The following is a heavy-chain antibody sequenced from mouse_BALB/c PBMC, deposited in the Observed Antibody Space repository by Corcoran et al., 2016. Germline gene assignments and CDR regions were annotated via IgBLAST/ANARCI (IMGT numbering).Heavy chain of an antibody. CDR2: IDPANGNT. Sequence: EVQLQQSGAELVKPGASVKLSCTASGFNIKDTSMHWVKQRPEQGLEWIGRIDPANGNTKYDPKFQGKATITADTSSNTAYLQLSSLTSEDTAVYYCANWDWYFDVWGAGTTVTVYS. CDR1: GFNIKDTS. CDR3: ANWDWYFDV. V-gene: IGHV14-3*02. J-gene: IGHJ1*01. D-gene: IGHD4-1*01.